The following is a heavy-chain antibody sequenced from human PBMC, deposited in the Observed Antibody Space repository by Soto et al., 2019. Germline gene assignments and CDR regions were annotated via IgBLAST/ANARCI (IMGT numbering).Heavy chain of an antibody. CDR3: ARVAQHGGVIVIPLYYYYYGMDV. D-gene: IGHD3-16*02. V-gene: IGHV3-48*01. CDR2: ISSSSTI. CDR1: GFTFSSYS. J-gene: IGHJ6*02. Sequence: GGSLRLSCAAAGFTFSSYSMNWVRQAPGKGLEWVSYISSSSTIYYADSVKGRFTISRDNAKNSLYLQMNSLRAEDTAVYYCARVAQHGGVIVIPLYYYYYGMDVWGQGTTVTVSS.